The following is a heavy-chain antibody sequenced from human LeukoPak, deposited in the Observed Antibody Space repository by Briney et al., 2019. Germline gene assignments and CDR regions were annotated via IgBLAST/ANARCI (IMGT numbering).Heavy chain of an antibody. CDR2: IYYSGST. D-gene: IGHD3-3*01. Sequence: PSETLSLTCTVSGGSISSSSYYWGWIRQPPGKGLEWIGSIYYSGSTYYNPSLKSRVTISVDTSKNQFSLKLSSVTAADTAVYYCASHYDFWSGYYPFDYWGQGTLVTVSS. CDR1: GGSISSSSYY. V-gene: IGHV4-39*01. J-gene: IGHJ4*02. CDR3: ASHYDFWSGYYPFDY.